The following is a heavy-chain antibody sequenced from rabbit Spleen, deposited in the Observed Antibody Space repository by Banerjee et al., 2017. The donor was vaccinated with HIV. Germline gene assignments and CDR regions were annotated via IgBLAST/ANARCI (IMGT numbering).Heavy chain of an antibody. J-gene: IGHJ4*01. D-gene: IGHD2-1*01. CDR1: GFSFSSSDY. CDR3: VRDQAGDADYGPYYLNL. Sequence: QSLEESGGDLVKPGASLTLTCTASGFSFSSSDYMCWVRQAPGKGLEWIACIEAGSSAFTYFATWAKGRFTISKTSSTTVTLQMTSLTAADTATYFFVRDQAGDADYGPYYLNLWGPGTLVTVS. V-gene: IGHV1S40*01. CDR2: IEAGSSAFT.